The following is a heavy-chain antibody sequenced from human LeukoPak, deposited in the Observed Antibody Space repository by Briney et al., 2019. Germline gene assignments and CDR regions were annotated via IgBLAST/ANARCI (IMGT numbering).Heavy chain of an antibody. J-gene: IGHJ4*02. CDR2: ISYDGSNK. CDR1: GFTFSSYA. Sequence: GRSLRLSCAASGFTFSSYAMHWVRQAPGKGLEWVAVISYDGSNKYYADSVKGRLTISRDNSKNTLYLQMNSLRAEDTAVYYCARVFAAVGGYYFDYWGQGTLVTVSS. V-gene: IGHV3-30*04. CDR3: ARVFAAVGGYYFDY. D-gene: IGHD6-13*01.